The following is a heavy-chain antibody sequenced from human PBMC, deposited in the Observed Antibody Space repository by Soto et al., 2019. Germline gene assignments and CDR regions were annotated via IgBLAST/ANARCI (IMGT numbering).Heavy chain of an antibody. CDR3: VRGVLS. CDR2: IHHRGST. D-gene: IGHD3-10*01. CDR1: GGSISSGGYY. V-gene: IGHV4-31*03. Sequence: QVQLQESGPGLVKASQTLSLTCNVSGGSISSGGYYWTWIRQHPGKGLEWIGNIHHRGSTFYNPSLKSRVSISVDTSKSQSSLELSSVTAADTAVYFSVRGVLSWGQGTLVTVSS. J-gene: IGHJ1*01.